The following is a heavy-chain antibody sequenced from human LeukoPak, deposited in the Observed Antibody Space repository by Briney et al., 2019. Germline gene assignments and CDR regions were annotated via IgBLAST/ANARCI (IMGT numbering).Heavy chain of an antibody. J-gene: IGHJ4*02. CDR1: GYSISSGYY. D-gene: IGHD4-17*01. CDR2: IYHSGST. CDR3: ARVDYGDYPNFDY. V-gene: IGHV4-38-2*02. Sequence: PSETLSLTCTVSGYSISSGYYWGWIRQPPGKGLEWIGCIYHSGSTYYNPSLKSRVTISVDTSKNQFSLKLSSVTAADTAVYYCARVDYGDYPNFDYWGQGTLVTVSS.